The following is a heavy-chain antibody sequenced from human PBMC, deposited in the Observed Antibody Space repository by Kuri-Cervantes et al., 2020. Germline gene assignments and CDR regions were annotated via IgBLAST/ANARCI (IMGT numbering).Heavy chain of an antibody. D-gene: IGHD2-2*01. CDR3: AKERNYPTPSCYLGEGNWFDS. J-gene: IGHJ5*01. Sequence: SLKISCAASGFTFDDYAMHWVRQAPGKGLEWVSGISWNSGSVGYADSVKGRFTTSRDNSKNTLYLHMNSLRAEDTAIYYCAKERNYPTPSCYLGEGNWFDSWGQGILVTVSS. CDR1: GFTFDDYA. CDR2: ISWNSGSV. V-gene: IGHV3-9*01.